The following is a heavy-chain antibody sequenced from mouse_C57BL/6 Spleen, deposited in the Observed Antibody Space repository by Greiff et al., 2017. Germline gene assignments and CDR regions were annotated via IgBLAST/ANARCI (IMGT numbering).Heavy chain of an antibody. Sequence: VQLVESGAELMKPGASVKLSCKATGYTFTGYWIEWVKQRPGHGLEWIGEILPGSGSTNYNEKFKGKATFTADTSSNTAYMQLSSLTTEDSAIYYCASGPNYYGSSCWYFDVWGTGTTVTVSS. CDR1: GYTFTGYW. CDR2: ILPGSGST. V-gene: IGHV1-9*01. CDR3: ASGPNYYGSSCWYFDV. D-gene: IGHD1-1*01. J-gene: IGHJ1*03.